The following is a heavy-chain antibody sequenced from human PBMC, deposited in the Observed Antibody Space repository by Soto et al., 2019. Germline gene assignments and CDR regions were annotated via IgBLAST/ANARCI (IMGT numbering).Heavy chain of an antibody. J-gene: IGHJ6*02. CDR3: AIGGVVVIPYYGMDV. D-gene: IGHD3-3*01. V-gene: IGHV4-59*01. CDR2: IYDSGST. CDR1: GGSINRYY. Sequence: SETLSLTCTVSGGSINRYYWSWIRQPPGKGLEWIGYIYDSGSTKYNPSLESRVTISVDTSKNQFSLKLSSVTAADTAVYYCAIGGVVVIPYYGMDVSGQGTTVTVSS.